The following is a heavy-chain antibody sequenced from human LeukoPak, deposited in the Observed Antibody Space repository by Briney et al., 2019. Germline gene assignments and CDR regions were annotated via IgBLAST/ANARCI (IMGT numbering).Heavy chain of an antibody. Sequence: SETLSLTCAVYGGSFSGYYWSWIRQPPGKGLEWIGEINHSGSTNYNPSLKSRVTISVDTSKNQFSLKLSSVTAADTAVYYCAREEMATIEDYWGQGTLVTVSS. V-gene: IGHV4-34*01. CDR3: AREEMATIEDY. CDR1: GGSFSGYY. CDR2: INHSGST. D-gene: IGHD5-24*01. J-gene: IGHJ4*02.